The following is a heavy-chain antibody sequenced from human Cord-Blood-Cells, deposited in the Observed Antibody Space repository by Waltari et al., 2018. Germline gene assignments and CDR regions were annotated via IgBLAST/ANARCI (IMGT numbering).Heavy chain of an antibody. CDR3: ATPKGYCSSTSCYAFDI. D-gene: IGHD2-2*01. J-gene: IGHJ3*02. V-gene: IGHV1-69*01. CDR2: IIPSFGTA. Sequence: QVQLVQSGAEVKKPGSSVKVSCKASGGTFSSYAISWVRQAPGQGLEWMGGIIPSFGTANYAQKCQGRVTITADESTSTAYMELSSLRSEDTAVYYCATPKGYCSSTSCYAFDIWGQGTMVTVSS. CDR1: GGTFSSYA.